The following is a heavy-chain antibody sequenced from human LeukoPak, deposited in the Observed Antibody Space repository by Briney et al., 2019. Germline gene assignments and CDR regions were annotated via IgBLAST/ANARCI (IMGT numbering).Heavy chain of an antibody. V-gene: IGHV4-59*12. J-gene: IGHJ3*02. D-gene: IGHD5-18*01. CDR3: ARDRRYSYGSDAFDI. Sequence: SETLSLTCTVSGGSISSYYWSWIRQPPGKGLEWIGYIYYSGSTNYNPSLKSRVTMSVDTSKNQFSLKLSSVTAADTAVYYCARDRRYSYGSDAFDIWGQGTMVTVSS. CDR2: IYYSGST. CDR1: GGSISSYY.